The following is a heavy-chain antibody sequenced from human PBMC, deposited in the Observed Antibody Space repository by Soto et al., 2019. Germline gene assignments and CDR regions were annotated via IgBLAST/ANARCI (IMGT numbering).Heavy chain of an antibody. Sequence: QLQLQESGPGLVKPSETLSLTCTVSGASISSSGYYWGWMRQPPGKGLEWIGRIYYGGSTYYNPAHKSRVTISVDTSKKQFPLRLSSVTAADTAVYYCARRAAYGDYSDNWGQGTQVTVSS. CDR3: ARRAAYGDYSDN. D-gene: IGHD4-17*01. V-gene: IGHV4-39*01. J-gene: IGHJ4*02. CDR2: IYYGGST. CDR1: GASISSSGYY.